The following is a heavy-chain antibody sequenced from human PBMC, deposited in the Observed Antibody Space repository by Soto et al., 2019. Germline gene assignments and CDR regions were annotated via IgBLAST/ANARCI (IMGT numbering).Heavy chain of an antibody. D-gene: IGHD3-10*01. CDR1: GFTFSSYG. J-gene: IGHJ4*02. Sequence: QVQLVESGGGVVQPGRSLRLSCAASGFTFSSYGMHWVRQAPGKGLEWVAVIWYDGSNKYYADSVKGRFTISRDNSKNTMYLQINSLRAEDTAVYYCARDGLYYGSGSYYNEAFDYWGQGTLVTVSS. CDR3: ARDGLYYGSGSYYNEAFDY. CDR2: IWYDGSNK. V-gene: IGHV3-33*01.